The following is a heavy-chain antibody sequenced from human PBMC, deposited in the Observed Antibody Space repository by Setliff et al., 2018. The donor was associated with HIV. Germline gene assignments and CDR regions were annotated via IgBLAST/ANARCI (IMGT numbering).Heavy chain of an antibody. CDR2: IRSKAYGGTT. J-gene: IGHJ4*02. CDR3: TRGVPAVIGYHFDH. Sequence: HPGGSLRLSCTASGFTFGDYAMSWVRQAPGKGLEWVGFIRSKAYGGTTEYAASVKGRFTISRDDSKNTLYLQMNSLKTEDTAVYYCTRGVPAVIGYHFDHWGQGTVVTVSS. CDR1: GFTFGDYA. V-gene: IGHV3-49*04. D-gene: IGHD2-2*01.